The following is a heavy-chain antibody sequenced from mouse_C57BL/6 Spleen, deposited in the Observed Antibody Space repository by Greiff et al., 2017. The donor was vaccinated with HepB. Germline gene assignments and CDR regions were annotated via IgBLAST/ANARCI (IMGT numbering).Heavy chain of an antibody. CDR2: IYPGDGDT. CDR3: ARSGTDDYDVGAY. Sequence: QVQLQQSGAELVKPGASVKISCKASGYAFSSYWMNWVKQRPGKGLEWIGQIYPGDGDTNYNGKFKGKATLTADKSSSTAYMQLSSLTSEDSAVYFCARSGTDDYDVGAYWGQGTLVTVSA. CDR1: GYAFSSYW. V-gene: IGHV1-80*01. D-gene: IGHD2-4*01. J-gene: IGHJ3*01.